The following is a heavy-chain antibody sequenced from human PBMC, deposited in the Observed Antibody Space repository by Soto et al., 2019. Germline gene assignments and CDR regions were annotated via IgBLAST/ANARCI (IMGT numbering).Heavy chain of an antibody. CDR2: IYYSGSN. J-gene: IGHJ3*02. CDR3: ARDPQGVGDSSGQPRGALAI. D-gene: IGHD3-22*01. Sequence: QVQLQESGPGLVKPSQTLSLTCTVSGGSISSGDYYWSWIRQPPGKGLEWIGYIYYSGSNYYNPSLKSLVNISVNTSRNQSSRIRSSVTAADTALYYCARDPQGVGDSSGQPRGALAIWGQGTMVTVSS. V-gene: IGHV4-30-4*01. CDR1: GGSISSGDYY.